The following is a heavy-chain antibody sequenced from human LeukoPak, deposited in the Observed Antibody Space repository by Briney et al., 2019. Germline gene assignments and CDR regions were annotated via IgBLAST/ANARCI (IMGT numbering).Heavy chain of an antibody. CDR3: AKANWVSNADAVW. V-gene: IGHV3-23*01. CDR1: GFTFSSYA. D-gene: IGHD7-27*01. CDR2: ISGSGGDT. J-gene: IGHJ4*02. Sequence: GGSLRLSCAASGFTFSSYAMSWVRQAPGKGLEWVSSISGSGGDTYYADSVKGRLTISRDNSKNTLYLQMNSLRAEDTAVYYCAKANWVSNADAVWWGQGTQVTVSS.